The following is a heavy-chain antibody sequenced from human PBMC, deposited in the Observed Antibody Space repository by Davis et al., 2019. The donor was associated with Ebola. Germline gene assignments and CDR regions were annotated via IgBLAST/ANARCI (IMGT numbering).Heavy chain of an antibody. CDR1: GFTFSSYS. J-gene: IGHJ4*02. Sequence: PGGSLRLSCAASGFTFSSYSMNWVRQAPGKGLEWVSSISSSSYIYYADSVKGRFTISRDNSKNSLYLQMNSLRAEDTALYYCAKGSRAWIQLWGGIDYWGQGTLVTVSS. V-gene: IGHV3-21*04. D-gene: IGHD5-18*01. CDR3: AKGSRAWIQLWGGIDY. CDR2: ISSSSYI.